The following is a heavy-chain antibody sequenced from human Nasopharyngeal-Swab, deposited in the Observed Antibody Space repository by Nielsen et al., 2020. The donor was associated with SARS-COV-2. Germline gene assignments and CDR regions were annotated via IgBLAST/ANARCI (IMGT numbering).Heavy chain of an antibody. CDR3: ARAPFFGVTRTTPNFDY. CDR1: GGSFSGYY. Sequence: GSLRLSCAVYGGSFSGYYWSWIRQPPGKGLEWIGEINHSGSTNYNPSLKSRVTISVDTSKNQFSLKLSSVTAADTAVYYCARAPFFGVTRTTPNFDYWGQGTLVTVSS. D-gene: IGHD1-1*01. V-gene: IGHV4-34*01. CDR2: INHSGST. J-gene: IGHJ4*02.